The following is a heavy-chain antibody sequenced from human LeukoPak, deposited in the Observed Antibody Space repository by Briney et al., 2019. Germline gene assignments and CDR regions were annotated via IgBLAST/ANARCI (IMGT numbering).Heavy chain of an antibody. CDR3: ARSAVTDFWSGYYNFGAFDI. CDR1: GGSISSYY. J-gene: IGHJ3*02. CDR2: IYYSGST. D-gene: IGHD3-3*01. Sequence: SETLSLTCTVSGGSISSYYWSWIRQPPGKGLKWIGYIYYSGSTNYNPSLKSRVTISVDTSKNQFSLKLSSVTAADTAVYYCARSAVTDFWSGYYNFGAFDIWGQGTMVTVSS. V-gene: IGHV4-59*08.